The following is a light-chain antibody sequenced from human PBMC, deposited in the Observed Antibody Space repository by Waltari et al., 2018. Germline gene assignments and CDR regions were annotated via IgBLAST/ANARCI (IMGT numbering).Light chain of an antibody. V-gene: IGLV3-1*01. CDR2: QDS. CDR1: KLGDKY. Sequence: SYELTQPPSVSVSPGQTASITCSGDKLGDKYACWYQQKPGQSPVLVIYQDSKRPSGIPERLSGFNSGNTATLTISGTQAMDEADYYCQAWDSSTASYVFGTGTKVTVL. CDR3: QAWDSSTASYV. J-gene: IGLJ1*01.